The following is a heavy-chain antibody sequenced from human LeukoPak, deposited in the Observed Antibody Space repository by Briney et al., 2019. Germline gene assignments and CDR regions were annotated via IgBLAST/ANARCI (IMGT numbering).Heavy chain of an antibody. D-gene: IGHD3-9*01. Sequence: GASVKVSCKASGYTFTGYYMHWVRQAPGQGLEWLGRINPNSGGTNYAQKFQGRVTMTRDTSISTAYMELSRLRSDYTAVYYCAREGRRYFDWLLSNWSDPWGQGTLVTVSS. V-gene: IGHV1-2*06. CDR3: AREGRRYFDWLLSNWSDP. CDR2: INPNSGGT. J-gene: IGHJ5*02. CDR1: GYTFTGYY.